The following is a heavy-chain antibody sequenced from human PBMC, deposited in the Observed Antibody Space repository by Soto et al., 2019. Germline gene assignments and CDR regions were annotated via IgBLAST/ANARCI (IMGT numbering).Heavy chain of an antibody. D-gene: IGHD6-19*01. V-gene: IGHV3-23*01. CDR2: ISESGGGT. CDR3: AKDRRSGWYCLGDY. J-gene: IGHJ4*02. Sequence: EVQLLESGGGLVQPGGSLRLSCAASGFTFSNYAMAWVRQTPAKGLEWVSAISESGGGTYYADSVKGRFTVSRDNFNNTLYLQMNSLRAEDTALYYCAKDRRSGWYCLGDYWGQGVLVTVSS. CDR1: GFTFSNYA.